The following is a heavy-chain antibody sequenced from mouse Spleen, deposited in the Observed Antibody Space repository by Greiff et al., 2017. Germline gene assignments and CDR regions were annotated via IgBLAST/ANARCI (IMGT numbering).Heavy chain of an antibody. Sequence: QVQLKQSGAELVKPGASVKLSCKASGYTFTSYWMHWVKQRPGQGLEWIGMIHPNSGSTNYNEKFKSKATLTVDKSSSTAYMQLSSLTSEDSAVYYCARGIYYGDYRAAYWGQGTLVTVSA. D-gene: IGHD2-13*01. V-gene: IGHV1-64*01. CDR3: ARGIYYGDYRAAY. J-gene: IGHJ3*01. CDR2: IHPNSGST. CDR1: GYTFTSYW.